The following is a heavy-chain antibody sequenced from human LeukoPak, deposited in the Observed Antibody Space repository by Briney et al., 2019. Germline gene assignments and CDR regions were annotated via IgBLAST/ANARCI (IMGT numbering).Heavy chain of an antibody. V-gene: IGHV3-48*03. CDR3: ARAEVIRVRVNRYNWFDP. D-gene: IGHD3-22*01. CDR2: ISSSGSTI. Sequence: GGSLRLSCAASGFTFSSYEMNWVRQAPGKGLEWVSYISSSGSTIYYADSVKGLFTISRDNAKNSLYLQMNSLRAEDTAVCYCARAEVIRVRVNRYNWFDPWGQGTLVTVSS. CDR1: GFTFSSYE. J-gene: IGHJ5*02.